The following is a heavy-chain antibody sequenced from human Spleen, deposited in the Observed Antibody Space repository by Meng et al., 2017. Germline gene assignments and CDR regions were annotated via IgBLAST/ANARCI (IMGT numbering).Heavy chain of an antibody. CDR2: INHSGST. CDR1: GGSFSGYY. J-gene: IGHJ5*02. V-gene: IGHV4-34*01. Sequence: SETLSLTCAVYGGSFSGYYWSWIRQPPGKGLEWIGEINHSGSTNYNPSLKSRVTISVDTSKNQFSLKLSSVTAADTAVYYCARVGTYTAAGPWGQGTLVIVSS. CDR3: ARVGTYTAAGP. D-gene: IGHD6-13*01.